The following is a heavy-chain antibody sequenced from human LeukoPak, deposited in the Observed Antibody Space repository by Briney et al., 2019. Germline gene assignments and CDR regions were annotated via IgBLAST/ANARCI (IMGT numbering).Heavy chain of an antibody. Sequence: ASVKVSCKASGYTFTGYYMHWVRQAPGQGLEWMGWINPNSGGTNYAQKFQGRVSMTRDTSISTAYMELSRLRSDDTVVYYCARGIGPKNYYYYYYMDVWGKGTTVTVSS. J-gene: IGHJ6*03. D-gene: IGHD2-21*01. V-gene: IGHV1-2*02. CDR1: GYTFTGYY. CDR3: ARGIGPKNYYYYYYMDV. CDR2: INPNSGGT.